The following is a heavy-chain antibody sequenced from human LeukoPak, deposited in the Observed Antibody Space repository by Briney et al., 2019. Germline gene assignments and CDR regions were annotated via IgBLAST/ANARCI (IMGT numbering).Heavy chain of an antibody. V-gene: IGHV1-69*05. CDR2: IIPTLGTA. CDR3: ARDNYAGANWFDP. Sequence: SVKVSCKASGYTFTGYYMHWVRQAPGQGLEWMGGIIPTLGTANYAQKFQGRVTITTDESTSTAYMELSSLRSEDTAVYYCARDNYAGANWFDPWGQGTLVTVSS. J-gene: IGHJ5*02. D-gene: IGHD1-7*01. CDR1: GYTFTGYY.